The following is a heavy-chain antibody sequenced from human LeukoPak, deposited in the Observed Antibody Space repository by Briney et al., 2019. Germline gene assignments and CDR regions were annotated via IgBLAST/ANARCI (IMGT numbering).Heavy chain of an antibody. D-gene: IGHD3-3*01. J-gene: IGHJ5*02. CDR1: GGSISSYY. CDR3: ARNFWSGSNWFEP. Sequence: SETLSLTCTVSGGSISSYYWSWIRQPPGKGLEWIGYIYTSGSTNYNPSLKSRVTISVDTSKNQFSLKLSSVTAADTAVYYCARNFWSGSNWFEPWGQGTLVNV. V-gene: IGHV4-4*09. CDR2: IYTSGST.